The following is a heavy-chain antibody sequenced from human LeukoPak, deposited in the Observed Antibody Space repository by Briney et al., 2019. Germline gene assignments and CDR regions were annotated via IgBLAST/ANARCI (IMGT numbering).Heavy chain of an antibody. CDR1: GFNVSSNY. Sequence: GGSLRLSCAGSGFNVSSNYMTWVRQAPGKGLEWVSVIYRGGSTYYADSVKGRFTISRHNSRDTMYLQMNSLRTDDTAVYYCATTLRGGKFDYWGQGTLVTVSS. V-gene: IGHV3-53*04. CDR3: ATTLRGGKFDY. CDR2: IYRGGST. J-gene: IGHJ4*02. D-gene: IGHD4-23*01.